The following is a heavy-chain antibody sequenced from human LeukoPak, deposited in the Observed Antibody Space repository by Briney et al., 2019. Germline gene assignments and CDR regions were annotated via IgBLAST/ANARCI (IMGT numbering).Heavy chain of an antibody. Sequence: PGRSLRLSCAASGFTFDDYAMNWVRQAPGKGLEWVSSISSSSSYIYYADSVKGRFTISRDNARNSLYLQMNSLRAEDTAVYYCARVWGGVDTAMVTGIDYWGQGTLVTVSS. V-gene: IGHV3-21*01. D-gene: IGHD5-18*01. CDR2: ISSSSSYI. J-gene: IGHJ4*02. CDR1: GFTFDDYA. CDR3: ARVWGGVDTAMVTGIDY.